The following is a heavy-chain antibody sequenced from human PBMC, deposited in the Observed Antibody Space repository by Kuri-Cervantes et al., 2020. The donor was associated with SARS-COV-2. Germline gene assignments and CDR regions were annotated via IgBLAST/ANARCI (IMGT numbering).Heavy chain of an antibody. CDR3: ARELFGGGHQSDAFDI. Sequence: GGSLRLSCEASGFTLNVYWMHWVRQIPGKGLVWVSRINSDGRYTSYADSVRGRFTISRDNAKNTLYLQMNSLRAEDTAVYYCARELFGGGHQSDAFDIWGQGTMVTVSS. CDR2: INSDGRYT. V-gene: IGHV3-74*01. J-gene: IGHJ3*02. CDR1: GFTLNVYW. D-gene: IGHD3-10*02.